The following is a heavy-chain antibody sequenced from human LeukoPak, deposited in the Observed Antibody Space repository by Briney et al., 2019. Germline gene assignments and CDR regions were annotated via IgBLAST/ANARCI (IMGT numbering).Heavy chain of an antibody. V-gene: IGHV3-30*04. CDR1: GFTFSSYA. J-gene: IGHJ4*02. D-gene: IGHD3-22*01. Sequence: GGSLRLSCAASGFTFSSYAMHWVRQAPGKGLEWVAVISYDGSNKYYADSVKGRFTISRDNSKNTLYLQMNSLRAEDTAVYYCARDRGGYYQRTLFDYWGQGTLVTVSS. CDR2: ISYDGSNK. CDR3: ARDRGGYYQRTLFDY.